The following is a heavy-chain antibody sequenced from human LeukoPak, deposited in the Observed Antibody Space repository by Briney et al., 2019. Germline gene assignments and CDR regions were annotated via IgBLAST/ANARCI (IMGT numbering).Heavy chain of an antibody. Sequence: GGSLRLSCAASGFTFSSYAMSWVRQAPGKGLEWVAVISGSGGSTYYADSVKGRFTISRDNSKNTLYLQMNSLRAKETAVYCCAKDKPSDYFAYYFDYWGQGTLVTVSS. D-gene: IGHD3-22*01. J-gene: IGHJ4*02. CDR2: ISGSGGST. CDR3: AKDKPSDYFAYYFDY. V-gene: IGHV3-23*01. CDR1: GFTFSSYA.